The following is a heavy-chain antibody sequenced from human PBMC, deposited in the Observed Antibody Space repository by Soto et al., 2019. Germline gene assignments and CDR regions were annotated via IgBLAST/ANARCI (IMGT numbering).Heavy chain of an antibody. CDR1: GYTFTGYY. CDR2: INPNSGGT. Sequence: ASVKVSCKASGYTFTGYYMHWVRQAPGQGLEWMGWINPNSGGTNYAQKFQGWATMTRDTSISTAYMELSRLRSDDTAVYYCARSSTYYDFWSGYYTGGHYYYYGMDVWGQGTTVTVSS. D-gene: IGHD3-3*01. V-gene: IGHV1-2*04. CDR3: ARSSTYYDFWSGYYTGGHYYYYGMDV. J-gene: IGHJ6*02.